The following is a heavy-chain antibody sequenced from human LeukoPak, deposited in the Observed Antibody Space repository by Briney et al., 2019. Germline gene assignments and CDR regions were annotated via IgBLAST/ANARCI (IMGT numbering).Heavy chain of an antibody. V-gene: IGHV5-51*01. J-gene: IGHJ4*02. CDR3: ARLRGYYYDSSGYYCDY. CDR2: IYPGDSDT. D-gene: IGHD3-22*01. CDR1: GYSFTSYW. Sequence: GESLKISCKGSGYSFTSYWIGWVRQMPGKGLEWMGIIYPGDSDTKYSPSFQGQVTISADKSISTAYLQWSSLKASDTAMYYCARLRGYYYDSSGYYCDYWGQGTLVTVSS.